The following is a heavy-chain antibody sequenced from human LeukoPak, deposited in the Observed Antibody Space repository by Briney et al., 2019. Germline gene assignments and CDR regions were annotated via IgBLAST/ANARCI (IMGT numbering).Heavy chain of an antibody. CDR2: IWYDGSNK. D-gene: IGHD5-24*01. V-gene: IGHV3-33*01. CDR3: ARAKSRDGSGHFDY. J-gene: IGHJ4*02. CDR1: GFTFSSYG. Sequence: GRSLRLSCAASGFTFSSYGMHWVRQAPGKGLEWVAVIWYDGSNKYYADSVKGRFTISRDNSRNTLYLQMNSLRAEDTAVYYCARAKSRDGSGHFDYWGQGTLVTVSS.